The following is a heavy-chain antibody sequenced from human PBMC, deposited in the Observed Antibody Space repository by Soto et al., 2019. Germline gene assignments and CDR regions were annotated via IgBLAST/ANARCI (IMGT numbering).Heavy chain of an antibody. CDR2: IYPGDSDS. J-gene: IGHJ4*02. CDR1: GFTFTSYW. V-gene: IGHV5-51*01. Sequence: GESLKISCRSPGFTFTSYWIAWVRHMPGKGLEWMGIIYPGDSDSSYSPSFQGQVTISADKSINTAYLHWSSLKASDTAIYYCAKHEGYCSTTTCSNFDYWGQGTLVTVSS. D-gene: IGHD2-2*01. CDR3: AKHEGYCSTTTCSNFDY.